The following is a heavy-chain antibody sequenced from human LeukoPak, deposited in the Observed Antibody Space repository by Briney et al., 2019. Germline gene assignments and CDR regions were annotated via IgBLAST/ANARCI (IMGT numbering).Heavy chain of an antibody. CDR3: ARLGAVDY. CDR2: ISGGGDIT. CDR1: GFTLSSYA. D-gene: IGHD6-19*01. Sequence: GGSLRLSCAASGFTLSSYAMSWVRQAPGKGLEWVSAISGGGDITYYADSVTGRFTISRDNPKDTLFLQMHSLRPGDTAVYYCARLGAVDYWGQGTLVTVSS. J-gene: IGHJ4*02. V-gene: IGHV3-23*01.